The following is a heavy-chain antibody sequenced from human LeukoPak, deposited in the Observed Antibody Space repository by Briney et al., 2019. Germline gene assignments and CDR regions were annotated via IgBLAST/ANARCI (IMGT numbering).Heavy chain of an antibody. J-gene: IGHJ4*02. Sequence: GALRLSFSASGFTFCSFSMGLVRQALGKGLEVGSAISGSGGSTYYADSVKGRFTISRDNSKNTLYLQMNSLRAEDTAVYYCAKVMFTMIVVVIGSPFDYWGQGTLVTVSS. CDR1: GFTFCSFS. CDR2: ISGSGGST. V-gene: IGHV3-23*01. CDR3: AKVMFTMIVVVIGSPFDY. D-gene: IGHD3-22*01.